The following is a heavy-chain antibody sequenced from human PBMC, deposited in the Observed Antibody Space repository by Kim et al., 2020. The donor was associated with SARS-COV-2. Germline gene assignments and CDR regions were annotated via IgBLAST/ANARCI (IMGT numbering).Heavy chain of an antibody. D-gene: IGHD3-10*01. CDR2: VNTDGSST. Sequence: GGSLRLSCAASGFTFSGYWIHWVRQAPGRGPVWVSRVNTDGSSTAYADSVRGRFTISRDNARNTVYLQMNSLKTEDTAVYYCVREDGSGIWEYWGRGSLVTVSS. V-gene: IGHV3-74*03. CDR1: GFTFSGYW. CDR3: VREDGSGIWEY. J-gene: IGHJ4*02.